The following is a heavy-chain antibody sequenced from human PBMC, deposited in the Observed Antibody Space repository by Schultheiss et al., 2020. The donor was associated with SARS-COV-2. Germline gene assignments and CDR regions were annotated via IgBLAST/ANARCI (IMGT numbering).Heavy chain of an antibody. J-gene: IGHJ4*02. Sequence: GGSLRLSCAASGFTFSSYAMSWVRQAPGKGLEWVSAISGSGGSTYYADSVKGRFTISRDNSKNTLYLQMNSLRAEDTAVYYCAIRLEGSGWYYYFDYWGQGTLVTVSS. CDR1: GFTFSSYA. CDR2: ISGSGGST. D-gene: IGHD6-19*01. V-gene: IGHV3-23*01. CDR3: AIRLEGSGWYYYFDY.